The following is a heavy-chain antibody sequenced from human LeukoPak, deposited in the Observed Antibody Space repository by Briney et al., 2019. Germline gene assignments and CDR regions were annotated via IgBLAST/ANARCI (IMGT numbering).Heavy chain of an antibody. CDR3: ARQVREWELSFDY. Sequence: GGSLRLSCAASGFTFSSCSMNWVRQAPGKGLEWVSYISTTSSTIYYADSVKGRFTISRDNAKSSLYLQMNSLRAEDTAVYYCARQVREWELSFDYWGQGTLVTVSS. CDR1: GFTFSSCS. CDR2: ISTTSSTI. J-gene: IGHJ4*02. D-gene: IGHD1-26*01. V-gene: IGHV3-48*01.